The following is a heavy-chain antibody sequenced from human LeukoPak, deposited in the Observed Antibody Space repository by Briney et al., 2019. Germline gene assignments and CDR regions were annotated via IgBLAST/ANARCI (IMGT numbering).Heavy chain of an antibody. V-gene: IGHV1-2*02. CDR3: ARLTAVAHRGFDC. J-gene: IGHJ4*02. CDR2: INPDTGGT. D-gene: IGHD6-19*01. CDR1: GYTFTGYF. Sequence: EASVKVSCKASGYTFTGYFLHWVRQAPGQGPEWMGWINPDTGGTDSAQKFQGRVTLTRDTSIGTAYMELSSLESDDTAVYYCARLTAVAHRGFDCWGQGSLVSVSS.